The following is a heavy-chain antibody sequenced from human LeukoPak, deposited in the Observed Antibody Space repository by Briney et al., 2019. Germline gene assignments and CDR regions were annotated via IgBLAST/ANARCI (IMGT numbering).Heavy chain of an antibody. V-gene: IGHV3-23*01. J-gene: IGHJ4*02. D-gene: IGHD2-2*01. CDR2: ISGSGGST. Sequence: GGSLRLSCAASGFTFSSYAMSWVRQAPGKGLEWVSAISGSGGSTYYADSVKGRFTLTRDNSKNTLYLQMNSLRAEDTAVYYCAKPSGDCSSTSCPEDYWGQGTLVIVSS. CDR1: GFTFSSYA. CDR3: AKPSGDCSSTSCPEDY.